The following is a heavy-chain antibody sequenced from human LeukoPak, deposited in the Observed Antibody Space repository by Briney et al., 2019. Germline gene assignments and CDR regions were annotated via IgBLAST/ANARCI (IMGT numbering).Heavy chain of an antibody. CDR2: IYYSGST. J-gene: IGHJ5*02. CDR1: GGSISSYY. V-gene: IGHV4-59*01. Sequence: SETLSLTCTVSGGSISSYYWSWIRQPPGKGLEWIGYIYYSGSTNYNPSLKSRATISVDTSKNHFSLNLSSVTAADTAVYYCARDFRNDGWFDHWGQGTLVTVSS. CDR3: ARDFRNDGWFDH. D-gene: IGHD1-1*01.